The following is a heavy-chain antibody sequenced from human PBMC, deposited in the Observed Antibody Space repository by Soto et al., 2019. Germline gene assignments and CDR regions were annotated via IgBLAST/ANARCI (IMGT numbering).Heavy chain of an antibody. D-gene: IGHD3-9*01. J-gene: IGHJ4*02. CDR1: GGSISSYY. V-gene: IGHV4-59*08. CDR3: ARGYFDWFPTH. CDR2: IYYTGST. Sequence: QVQLQESGPGLVQPSETLSLTCTVSGGSISSYYWSWIRQPPGKGLEWIGYIYYTGSTNYNPSLKSRVTISVDTAKNQFSLNLRYVTVADTAVYYCARGYFDWFPTHWGQGTLVTVSS.